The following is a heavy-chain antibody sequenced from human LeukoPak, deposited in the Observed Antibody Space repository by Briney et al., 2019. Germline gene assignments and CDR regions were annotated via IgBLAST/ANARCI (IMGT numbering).Heavy chain of an antibody. CDR2: ISAYNGNT. Sequence: ASVKVSCKASVYTFTSYGISWVRQAPGQGLEWMGWISAYNGNTNYAQKLQGRVTMTTDTSTSTAYMELRSLRSDDTAVYYCATITIFGVVNQRAPLDYWGQGTLVTVSS. CDR3: ATITIFGVVNQRAPLDY. V-gene: IGHV1-18*01. J-gene: IGHJ4*02. D-gene: IGHD3-3*01. CDR1: VYTFTSYG.